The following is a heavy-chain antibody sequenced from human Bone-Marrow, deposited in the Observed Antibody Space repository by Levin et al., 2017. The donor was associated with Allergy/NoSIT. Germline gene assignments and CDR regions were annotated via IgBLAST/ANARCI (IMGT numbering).Heavy chain of an antibody. CDR2: IKQDGTEK. CDR1: GFTFSNYG. D-gene: IGHD6-19*01. V-gene: IGHV3-7*01. Sequence: GESLKISCAASGFTFSNYGMTWVRQAPGKGLEWVANIKQDGTEKNYVDSVKGRFTNSRDNANNALHLQMSSLRVEDTAVYFCARKYSSAWCFDYWGQGILVAVSS. J-gene: IGHJ4*02. CDR3: ARKYSSAWCFDY.